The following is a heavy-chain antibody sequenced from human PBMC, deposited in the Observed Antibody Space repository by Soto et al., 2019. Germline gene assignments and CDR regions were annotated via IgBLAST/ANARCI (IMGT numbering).Heavy chain of an antibody. D-gene: IGHD2-8*01. CDR2: IYYSGSA. Sequence: PSETLSLTCTVSGGSISRGDYYWGWIRQPPGKGLEWIGSIYYSGSAYYNPSLKSRVTISVDTSKNQFSLRLSSVTAADTAVYYCASMVYAIDRYFDYWGQGTLVTVSS. J-gene: IGHJ4*02. CDR3: ASMVYAIDRYFDY. CDR1: GGSISRGDYY. V-gene: IGHV4-30-4*01.